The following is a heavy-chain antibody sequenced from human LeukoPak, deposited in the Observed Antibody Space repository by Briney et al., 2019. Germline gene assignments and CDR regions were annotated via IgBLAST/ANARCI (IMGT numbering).Heavy chain of an antibody. CDR3: ARPPNEVAASGTMKY. CDR2: INPNTGGT. J-gene: IGHJ1*01. Sequence: ASVKVSCKTSGYTFTDSYMHWVRQAPGHGLEWLGRINPNTGGTHYAQKFQGRVTMTRDTSISTAYMELSSLRSDDTAVYFCARPPNEVAASGTMKYWGQGTLVIVSS. D-gene: IGHD6-13*01. CDR1: GYTFTDSY. V-gene: IGHV1-2*06.